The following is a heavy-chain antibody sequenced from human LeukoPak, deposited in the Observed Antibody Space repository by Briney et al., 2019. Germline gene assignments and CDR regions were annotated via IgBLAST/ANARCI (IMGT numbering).Heavy chain of an antibody. V-gene: IGHV3-21*01. CDR3: AELGITMIGGV. D-gene: IGHD3-10*02. J-gene: IGHJ6*04. Sequence: GGSLRLSCAASGFTFSSYNMNWVRQAPGKELEWVSSISSTSSNIYYADSVKGRFTISRDNAKNSLYLQMNSLRAEDTAVYYCAELGITMIGGVWGKGTTVTISS. CDR1: GFTFSSYN. CDR2: ISSTSSNI.